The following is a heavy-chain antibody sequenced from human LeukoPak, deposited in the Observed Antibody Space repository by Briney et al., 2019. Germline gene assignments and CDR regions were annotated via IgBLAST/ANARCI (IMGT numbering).Heavy chain of an antibody. J-gene: IGHJ4*02. V-gene: IGHV3-23*01. CDR3: ARGYDFWSGYSFDY. CDR2: IHGSSGST. CDR1: GFTFNNYG. Sequence: GGSLRLSCSVSGFTFNNYGMRWVRQAPGKGLEWVSGIHGSSGSTYYAESVKGRSTISTDNSKNTLYLKMNSLRAEDTAVYYCARGYDFWSGYSFDYWGQGTLVTVSS. D-gene: IGHD3-3*01.